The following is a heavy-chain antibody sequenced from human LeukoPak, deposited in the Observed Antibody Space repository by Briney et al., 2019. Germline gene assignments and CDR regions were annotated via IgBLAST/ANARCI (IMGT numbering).Heavy chain of an antibody. J-gene: IGHJ3*02. CDR3: ARDANCSGGSCYGHDAFDI. Sequence: SETLSLTCAVYGGSFSGYYWSWIRQPPGKGLEWIGEINHSGSTNYNPSLKSRVTISVDTSKNQFSLKLSSVTAADAAVYYCARDANCSGGSCYGHDAFDIWGQGTMVTVSS. CDR2: INHSGST. D-gene: IGHD2-15*01. CDR1: GGSFSGYY. V-gene: IGHV4-34*01.